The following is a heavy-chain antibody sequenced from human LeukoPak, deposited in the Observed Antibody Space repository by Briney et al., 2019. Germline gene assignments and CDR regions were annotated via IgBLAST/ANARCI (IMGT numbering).Heavy chain of an antibody. Sequence: SETLSLTCTVSGGSISSYYWSWIRQPPGKGLKGIGYIYYIGSTNYNPSLKSRVTISVDTSKNQFSLKLSSVTAADTAVYYCARSYSSSSPLFDYWGQGTLVTVSS. CDR2: IYYIGST. D-gene: IGHD6-13*01. CDR3: ARSYSSSSPLFDY. J-gene: IGHJ4*02. V-gene: IGHV4-59*01. CDR1: GGSISSYY.